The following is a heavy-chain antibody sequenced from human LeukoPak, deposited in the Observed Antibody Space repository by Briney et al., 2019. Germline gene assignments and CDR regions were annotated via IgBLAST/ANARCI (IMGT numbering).Heavy chain of an antibody. Sequence: SETLSPTCAVSGGSISSSIWWSWVRQPPGKGLEWIGEIYHSGSTNYNPSLKSRVTISVDKSKNQFSLKLSSVTAADTAVYYCARDRPGYGADYWGQGTLVTVSS. CDR3: ARDRPGYGADY. J-gene: IGHJ4*02. CDR2: IYHSGST. CDR1: GGSISSSIW. V-gene: IGHV4-4*02. D-gene: IGHD5-18*01.